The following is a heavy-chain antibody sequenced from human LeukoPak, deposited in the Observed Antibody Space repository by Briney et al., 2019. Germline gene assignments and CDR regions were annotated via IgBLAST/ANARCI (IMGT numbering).Heavy chain of an antibody. CDR3: ARGVAEGFDY. V-gene: IGHV4-34*01. D-gene: IGHD2-15*01. CDR1: GGSLSAYY. Sequence: SETLSLTCGISGGSLSAYYWNWIRQPPGKGLEWIGEINHSGITDHNPSLKSRVTISLDTSKNQFSLKLSSVTAADTAVYYCARGVAEGFDYWGQGTLVTVSS. J-gene: IGHJ4*02. CDR2: INHSGIT.